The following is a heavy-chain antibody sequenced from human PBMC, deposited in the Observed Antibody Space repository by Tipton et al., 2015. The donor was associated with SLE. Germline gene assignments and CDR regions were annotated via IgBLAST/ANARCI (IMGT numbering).Heavy chain of an antibody. V-gene: IGHV4-4*08. CDR2: IYTSGST. J-gene: IGHJ4*02. CDR3: ARDLGGSYPAFDY. CDR1: GGSFSGYY. Sequence: PGLVKPSETLSLTCTVSGGSFSGYYWSWIRQPPGKGLEWIGYIYTSGSTNYNPTLKSRVTISVDTSKNQFSLKVGSVTAADTAVYYCARDLGGSYPAFDYWGQGTLVTVSS. D-gene: IGHD1-26*01.